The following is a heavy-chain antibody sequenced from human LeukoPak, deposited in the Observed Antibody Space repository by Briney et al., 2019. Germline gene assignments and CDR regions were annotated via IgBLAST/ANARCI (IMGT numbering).Heavy chain of an antibody. CDR2: ISGSGGST. V-gene: IGHV3-23*01. CDR3: AKDTCSGGSCYSNWFDP. J-gene: IGHJ5*02. D-gene: IGHD2-15*01. Sequence: GGSLRLSCAASGFTFSSYAMSWVRQAPGKGLEWVSGISGSGGSTNYADSVKGRFTISRGNSKNTLFLQMNSLRAEDTAVYYCAKDTCSGGSCYSNWFDPWGQGTLVTVSS. CDR1: GFTFSSYA.